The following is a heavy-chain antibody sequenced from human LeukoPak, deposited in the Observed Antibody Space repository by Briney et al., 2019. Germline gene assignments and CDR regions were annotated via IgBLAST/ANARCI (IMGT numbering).Heavy chain of an antibody. D-gene: IGHD3-22*01. CDR3: ATLGFSSGYYYYFDH. V-gene: IGHV4-39*07. CDR2: IYYSGST. CDR1: GGSISSGGYY. Sequence: SETLSLTCTVPGGSISSGGYYWGWIRQPPGKGLEWIGSIYYSGSTYYNPSLKSRVTISVDTSKNQFSLKLSSVTAADTAVYYCATLGFSSGYYYYFDHWGQGTLVTVSS. J-gene: IGHJ4*02.